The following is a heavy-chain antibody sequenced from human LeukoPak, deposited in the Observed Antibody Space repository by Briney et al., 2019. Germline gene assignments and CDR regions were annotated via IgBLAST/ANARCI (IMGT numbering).Heavy chain of an antibody. Sequence: PGGSLRLSCAASGFSFTNDFMTWVRQAPGKGLEWVANMKVDGTDIHYVDSVKGRFTISSDNARNSLYLQMNSLRAEDTAVYYCSRLRGYSYGYGDYWGQGTLVTVSS. CDR1: GFSFTNDF. CDR3: SRLRGYSYGYGDY. CDR2: MKVDGTDI. J-gene: IGHJ4*02. V-gene: IGHV3-7*01. D-gene: IGHD5-18*01.